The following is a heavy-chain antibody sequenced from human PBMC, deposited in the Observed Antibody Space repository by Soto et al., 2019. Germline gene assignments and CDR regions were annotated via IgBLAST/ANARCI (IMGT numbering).Heavy chain of an antibody. CDR1: GGSISSSNW. Sequence: QVQLQESGPVLVKPSGTLCLTCAVSGGSISSSNWWSWVRQPPGKGLEWIGEIFHSGSTNYNPSLNSRVTISVDKSKNQFSLKLSSVTAADTAVYYCARDNPIAATTYGMDVWGQGTTVTVSS. J-gene: IGHJ6*02. CDR2: IFHSGST. D-gene: IGHD6-13*01. V-gene: IGHV4-4*02. CDR3: ARDNPIAATTYGMDV.